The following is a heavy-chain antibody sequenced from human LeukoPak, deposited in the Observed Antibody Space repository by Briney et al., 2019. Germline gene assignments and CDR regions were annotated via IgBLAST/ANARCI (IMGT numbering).Heavy chain of an antibody. V-gene: IGHV3-23*01. CDR2: ISDRGGST. CDR1: GFTFSGYA. Sequence: QTGGSLRLSCAASGFTFSGYAMSWVRQAPEKGLEWVSAISDRGGSTYYADSVEGRFTISRDNSKNTLYLQMNSLRAEDTAVYYCAKGHYYDSSDYFYGYWGQGTLVTVSS. D-gene: IGHD3-22*01. CDR3: AKGHYYDSSDYFYGY. J-gene: IGHJ4*02.